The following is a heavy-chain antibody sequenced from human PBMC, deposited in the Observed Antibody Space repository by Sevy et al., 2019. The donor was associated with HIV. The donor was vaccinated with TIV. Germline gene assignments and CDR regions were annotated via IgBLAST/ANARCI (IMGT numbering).Heavy chain of an antibody. J-gene: IGHJ4*01. V-gene: IGHV3-23*01. CDR3: AKGSRKYYYDSSGYYGD. Sequence: GGSLRLSCVASGFTLSNYAMSWVRQAPGKGLEWVSILSASGGSTYYAESVKSRVTISRDNSKNTLDLEMNSLRGEDTAVYYCAKGSRKYYYDSSGYYGDWGQGTLATVSS. CDR2: LSASGGST. D-gene: IGHD3-22*01. CDR1: GFTLSNYA.